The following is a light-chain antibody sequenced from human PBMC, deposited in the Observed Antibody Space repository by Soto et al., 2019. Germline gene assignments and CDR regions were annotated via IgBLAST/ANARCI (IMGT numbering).Light chain of an antibody. Sequence: EIVLTQSPATLSVSPGERATLSCRASQSVSSNLAWYQQKPGQAPRLLIYGASTRATGIPARFSGSGSGTEFTLTISSLQSEDFAVYYCQKYNNWTSWTFGQGTKVDIK. J-gene: IGKJ1*01. CDR1: QSVSSN. CDR3: QKYNNWTSWT. CDR2: GAS. V-gene: IGKV3-15*01.